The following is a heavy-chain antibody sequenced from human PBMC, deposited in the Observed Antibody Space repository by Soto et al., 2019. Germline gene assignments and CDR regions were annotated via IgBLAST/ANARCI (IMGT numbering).Heavy chain of an antibody. CDR3: TPGGRYCSGGSCYYYYGMDV. CDR1: GFTFSGSA. CDR2: IRSKANSYAT. V-gene: IGHV3-73*01. D-gene: IGHD2-15*01. Sequence: EVQLVESGGGLVQPGGSLKLSCAASGFTFSGSAMHWVRQASGKGLEWVGRIRSKANSYATAYAASVKGRFTISRDDSKNTAYLQMNSLKTEDTAVYYCTPGGRYCSGGSCYYYYGMDVWAKGPRSPSP. J-gene: IGHJ6*02.